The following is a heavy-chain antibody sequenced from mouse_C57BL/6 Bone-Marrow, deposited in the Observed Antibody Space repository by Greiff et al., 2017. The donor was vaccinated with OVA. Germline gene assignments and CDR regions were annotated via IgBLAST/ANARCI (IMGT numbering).Heavy chain of an antibody. CDR3: TREAYYGSYGAMDY. CDR2: ISSGGDYI. D-gene: IGHD2-1*01. CDR1: GFTFSSYA. J-gene: IGHJ4*01. V-gene: IGHV5-9-1*02. Sequence: EVQVVESGDGLVKPGGSLKLSCAASGFTFSSYAMSWVRQTPEKRLECVAYISSGGDYIYYADTVKGRFTISRDNARNTLYLQMSSLKSEDTAMYYCTREAYYGSYGAMDYWGQGTSVTVSS.